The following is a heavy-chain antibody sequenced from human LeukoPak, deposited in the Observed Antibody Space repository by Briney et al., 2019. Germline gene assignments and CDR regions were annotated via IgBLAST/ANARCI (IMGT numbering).Heavy chain of an antibody. D-gene: IGHD5-18*01. CDR1: GGSFSGYY. CDR2: INHSGST. Sequence: SETLSLTCAVYGGSFSGYYWSWIRQPPGKGLEWIGEINHSGSTNYNPSLKGRVTISVDTSKNQFSLKLSSVTAADTAVYYCVGYSYSFGFDYWGQGTLVTVSS. V-gene: IGHV4-34*01. J-gene: IGHJ4*02. CDR3: VGYSYSFGFDY.